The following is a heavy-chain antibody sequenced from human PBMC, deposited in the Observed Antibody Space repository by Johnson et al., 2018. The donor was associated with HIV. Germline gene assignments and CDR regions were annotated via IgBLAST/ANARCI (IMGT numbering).Heavy chain of an antibody. Sequence: EVQLVESGGGLVQPGGSLRLSCAASGFTFSSYWMHWVRQAPGRGLVWVSRINSDGGSTTYADSVKGRFTISRDNSKNTLYLQMNSLRAEDTAVYYCAIRDAGGRDAFDIWGQGTIVTVSS. CDR3: AIRDAGGRDAFDI. D-gene: IGHD1-26*01. V-gene: IGHV3-74*02. CDR1: GFTFSSYW. J-gene: IGHJ3*02. CDR2: INSDGGST.